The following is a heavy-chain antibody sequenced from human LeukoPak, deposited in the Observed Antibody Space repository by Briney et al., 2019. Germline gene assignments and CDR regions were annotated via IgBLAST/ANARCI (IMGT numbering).Heavy chain of an antibody. J-gene: IGHJ4*02. CDR3: ARERYSGYYFDC. D-gene: IGHD5-18*01. V-gene: IGHV3-48*03. CDR1: GFTFSIFE. Sequence: GGSLRLSCAASGFTFSIFEINWVRQAPGKGLEGVSYISTGGSIIHYADSVKGRFTISRDNAKNSLYLEMNSLRAEDTAIYYCARERYSGYYFDCWGQGTLVTVSS. CDR2: ISTGGSII.